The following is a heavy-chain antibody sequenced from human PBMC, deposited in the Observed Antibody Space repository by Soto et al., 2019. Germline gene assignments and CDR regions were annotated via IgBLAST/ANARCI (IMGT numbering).Heavy chain of an antibody. CDR2: ISCDGYSI. D-gene: IGHD1-26*01. V-gene: IGHV3-9*01. J-gene: IGHJ6*02. Sequence: EVQLVESGGGLVQPGRSLRLSCVGSGFTFEDYVMHWVRQVPGKGLELVSHISCDGYSIGYAGSVRGRFTISRDNAKNSLFLHMNSLRPEDTALYYCERSWSCSTSGRVDVWGQGTTVTVSS. CDR3: ERSWSCSTSGRVDV. CDR1: GFTFEDYV.